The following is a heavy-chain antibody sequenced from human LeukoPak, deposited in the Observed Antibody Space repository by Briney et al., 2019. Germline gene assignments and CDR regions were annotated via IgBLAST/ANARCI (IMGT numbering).Heavy chain of an antibody. CDR2: MNPNSGNT. CDR3: ARVFGTTYYYDSSGYNWFDP. D-gene: IGHD3-22*01. V-gene: IGHV1-8*01. J-gene: IGHJ5*02. CDR1: GYTFTSYD. Sequence: ASVKVSCKASGYTFTSYDINWVRQATGQGLEWMGWMNPNSGNTGYAQKFQGRVTMTRNTSIGTAYMELSSLRSEDTAVYYCARVFGTTYYYDSSGYNWFDPWGQGTLVTVSS.